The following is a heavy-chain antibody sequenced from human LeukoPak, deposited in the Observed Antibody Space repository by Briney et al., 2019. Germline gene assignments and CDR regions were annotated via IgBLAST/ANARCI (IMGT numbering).Heavy chain of an antibody. D-gene: IGHD4-17*01. V-gene: IGHV1-18*01. Sequence: GASVKVSCKASGYTVTNYDINWVRQAPGQGLEWMGWISAHNGNTNYAQKLQGRVTMTTDTSTTTAYMEMRSLRSDDTAVYYCARLAYGANYIDYWGQGTLVTVSS. CDR3: ARLAYGANYIDY. J-gene: IGHJ4*02. CDR2: ISAHNGNT. CDR1: GYTVTNYD.